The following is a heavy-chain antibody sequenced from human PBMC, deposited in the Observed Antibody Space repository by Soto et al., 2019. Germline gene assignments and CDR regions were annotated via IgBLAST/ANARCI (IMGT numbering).Heavy chain of an antibody. Sequence: PGGSLRLSCAASGFTFSSYAMHWVRQAPGKGLEWVAVISYDGSNKYYADTVKGRFTISRDNSKNTLYLQMNSLRAEDTAVYYCARVPGYSSGWATFDYWGQGTLVTVSS. V-gene: IGHV3-30-3*01. CDR1: GFTFSSYA. CDR2: ISYDGSNK. CDR3: ARVPGYSSGWATFDY. J-gene: IGHJ4*02. D-gene: IGHD6-19*01.